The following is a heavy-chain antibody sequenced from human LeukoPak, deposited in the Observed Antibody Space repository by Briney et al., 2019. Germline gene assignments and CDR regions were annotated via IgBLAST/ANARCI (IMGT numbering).Heavy chain of an antibody. CDR3: ASSYLYSPTDY. J-gene: IGHJ4*02. CDR2: ISYDGSNK. V-gene: IGHV3-30-3*01. Sequence: AGGSLRLSCAASGFTFSSYAMHWVRQAPGKGLEWVAVISYDGSNKYYADSVKGRFTISRDNSKNTLYLQMNSLRAEDTAVYYCASSYLYSPTDYWGQGTLVTVSS. CDR1: GFTFSSYA. D-gene: IGHD2-2*02.